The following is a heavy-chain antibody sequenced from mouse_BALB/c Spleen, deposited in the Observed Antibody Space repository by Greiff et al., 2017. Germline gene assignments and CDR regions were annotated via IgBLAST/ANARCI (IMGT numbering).Heavy chain of an antibody. D-gene: IGHD2-10*02. CDR2: ISSGGSYT. CDR1: GFTFSSYA. J-gene: IGHJ4*01. V-gene: IGHV5-9-4*01. CDR3: ARERYGNLYAMDY. Sequence: EVKLMESGGGLVKPGGSLKLSCAASGFTFSSYAMSWVRQSPEKRLEWVAEISSGGSYTYYPDTVTGRFTISRDNAKNTLYLEMSSLRSEDTAMYYCARERYGNLYAMDYWGQGTSVTVSS.